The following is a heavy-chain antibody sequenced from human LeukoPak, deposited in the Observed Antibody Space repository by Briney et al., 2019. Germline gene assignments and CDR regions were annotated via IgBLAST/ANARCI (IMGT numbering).Heavy chain of an antibody. J-gene: IGHJ4*02. CDR1: GFTFSDYY. D-gene: IGHD5-18*01. Sequence: KPGGSLRLSCAASGFTFSDYYMSWIRQAPGKGLEWVSYISSSSSTIYYADSVKGRFTISRDNAKNSLYLQMNSLRAEDTAVYYCARDQLAGIQRFDYWGQGTLVTVSS. CDR2: ISSSSSTI. V-gene: IGHV3-11*04. CDR3: ARDQLAGIQRFDY.